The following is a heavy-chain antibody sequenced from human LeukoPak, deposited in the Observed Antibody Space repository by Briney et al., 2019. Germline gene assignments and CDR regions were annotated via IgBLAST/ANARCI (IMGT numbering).Heavy chain of an antibody. V-gene: IGHV4-39*07. Sequence: SETLSLTCTVSGGSITTTTSYWGWIRQPPGKGLEWIGSIYHSGSTYYNPSLKSRVTISVDTSKNQFSLKLSSVTAADTAVYYCARREVQPSFDYWGQGTLVTVSS. CDR1: GGSITTTTSY. CDR3: ARREVQPSFDY. CDR2: IYHSGST. J-gene: IGHJ4*02. D-gene: IGHD5-18*01.